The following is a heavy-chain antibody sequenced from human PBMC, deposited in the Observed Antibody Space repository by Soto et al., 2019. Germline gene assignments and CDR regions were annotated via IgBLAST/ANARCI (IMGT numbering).Heavy chain of an antibody. Sequence: GGSLRLSCAASGFTFSSHAMSWVRQAPGKGLEWVSAISGTYSTPYYADSVRGRFTISRDNAKNSLYLELTDLRDDDTAVYYCARDTSHGVTIGGLDSWGQGTLVTVSS. CDR3: ARDTSHGVTIGGLDS. V-gene: IGHV3-23*01. D-gene: IGHD3-16*01. J-gene: IGHJ4*02. CDR2: ISGTYSTP. CDR1: GFTFSSHA.